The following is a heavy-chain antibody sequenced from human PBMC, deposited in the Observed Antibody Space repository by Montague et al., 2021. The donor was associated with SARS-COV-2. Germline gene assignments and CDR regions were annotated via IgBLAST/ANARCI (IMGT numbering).Heavy chain of an antibody. CDR3: VKGSGYP. Sequence: SETLSLTCTVTGDSVISDKYYWSWIRQPPGKGLEWIGFTYDSGSTSYNPSLHSRVTITIDTSKNQFSLNLMSVTPADTAVYYCVKGSGYPWGQGTLVTVSS. J-gene: IGHJ5*02. V-gene: IGHV4-61*01. D-gene: IGHD3-22*01. CDR2: TYDSGST. CDR1: GDSVISDKYY.